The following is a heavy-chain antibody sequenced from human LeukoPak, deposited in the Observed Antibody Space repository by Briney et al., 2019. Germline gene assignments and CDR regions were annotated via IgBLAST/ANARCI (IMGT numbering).Heavy chain of an antibody. D-gene: IGHD1-26*01. CDR1: GGSISSYY. Sequence: SETLSLTCTVSGGSISSYYWSWIRQPPGRGLEWIGYIYYSGSTNYNPSLKSRVTISVDTSKNQFSLKLSSVTAADTAVYYCARARLGATHYWGQGTLVTVSS. J-gene: IGHJ4*02. V-gene: IGHV4-59*01. CDR2: IYYSGST. CDR3: ARARLGATHY.